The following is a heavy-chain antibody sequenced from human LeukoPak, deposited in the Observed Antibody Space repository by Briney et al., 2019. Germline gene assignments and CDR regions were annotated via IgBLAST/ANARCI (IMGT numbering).Heavy chain of an antibody. CDR3: ARDGPATTVTTLAFDI. V-gene: IGHV3-30*04. CDR1: GFTFSSYA. CDR2: ISCDGSNK. J-gene: IGHJ3*02. Sequence: GGSLRLPCAASGFTFSSYAMHWVRQAPGKGLEWVAVISCDGSNKYYADSVKGRFTISRDNSKNTLYLQMNSLRAEDTAVYYCARDGPATTVTTLAFDIWGQGTMVTVSS. D-gene: IGHD4-17*01.